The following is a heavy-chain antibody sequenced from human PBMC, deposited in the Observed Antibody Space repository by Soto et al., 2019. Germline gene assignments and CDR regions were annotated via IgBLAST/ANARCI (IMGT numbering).Heavy chain of an antibody. Sequence: QVQLVESGGGVVQPGRSLRLSCAASGFTFSSYAMHRVRQAPGKGLEWVAVISYDGSNKYYADSVKGRFTISRDNSKNTLYVQMNSLRPEDTAVYYCARAPDIVLIRAYYYYGMDVWGQGTTVTVSS. J-gene: IGHJ6*02. CDR1: GFTFSSYA. V-gene: IGHV3-30-3*01. CDR3: ARAPDIVLIRAYYYYGMDV. CDR2: ISYDGSNK. D-gene: IGHD2-8*01.